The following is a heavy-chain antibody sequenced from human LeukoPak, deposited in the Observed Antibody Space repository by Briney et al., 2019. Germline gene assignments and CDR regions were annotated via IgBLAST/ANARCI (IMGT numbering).Heavy chain of an antibody. J-gene: IGHJ3*02. Sequence: PETLSLTCTVSGGSISSYYWSWIRQPPGKGLEWIGYIYYSGSTNYNPSLKSRVTISVDTSKNQFSLKLSSVTAADTAVYYCARGGITMIVVAPGAFDIWGQGTMVTVSS. CDR1: GGSISSYY. CDR2: IYYSGST. CDR3: ARGGITMIVVAPGAFDI. D-gene: IGHD3-22*01. V-gene: IGHV4-59*01.